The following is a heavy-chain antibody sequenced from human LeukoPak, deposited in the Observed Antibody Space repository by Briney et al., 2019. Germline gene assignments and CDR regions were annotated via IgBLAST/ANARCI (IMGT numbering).Heavy chain of an antibody. V-gene: IGHV4-4*02. D-gene: IGHD6-25*01. Sequence: SGTLSLTCAVSGDSISTSTWWNWVRQPPGKGLEWIGEIYHSGSTNRNPSLKSRVTISVDTSKNQFSLKLSSVTAADTAVYYCARGSIAAAEGSHWFDPWGQGTLVTVSS. CDR2: IYHSGST. CDR1: GDSISTSTW. CDR3: ARGSIAAAEGSHWFDP. J-gene: IGHJ5*02.